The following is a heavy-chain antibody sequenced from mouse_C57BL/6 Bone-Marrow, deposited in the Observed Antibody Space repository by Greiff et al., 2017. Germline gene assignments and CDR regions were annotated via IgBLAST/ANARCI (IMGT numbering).Heavy chain of an antibody. CDR2: ISYDGSN. D-gene: IGHD1-1*01. V-gene: IGHV3-6*01. J-gene: IGHJ2*01. CDR3: ARGGLLGLDY. Sequence: DVQLQESGPGLVKPSQSLSLTCSVTGYSITSGYYWNWIRQFPGNQLEWMGYISYDGSNNYNPSLKNRISITRDTSKNQFFLKLNCVTTEDTATYYCARGGLLGLDYWGQGTTLTVSS. CDR1: GYSITSGYY.